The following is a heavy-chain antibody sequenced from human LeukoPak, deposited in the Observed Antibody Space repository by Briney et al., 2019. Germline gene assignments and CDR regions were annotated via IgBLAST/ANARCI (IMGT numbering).Heavy chain of an antibody. V-gene: IGHV3-33*08. CDR1: GFTVSSIH. CDR2: IWYDGSHT. D-gene: IGHD2-2*01. Sequence: GGSLRLSCAASGFTVSSIHMVWVRQGPGKGLEWVGDIWYDGSHTYYADSVKGRFTISRDNSMNTLYMQMNSLRGEDAAVYYCVRGGYCSGTSCAHYDGMDVWGQGTTVTVSS. CDR3: VRGGYCSGTSCAHYDGMDV. J-gene: IGHJ6*02.